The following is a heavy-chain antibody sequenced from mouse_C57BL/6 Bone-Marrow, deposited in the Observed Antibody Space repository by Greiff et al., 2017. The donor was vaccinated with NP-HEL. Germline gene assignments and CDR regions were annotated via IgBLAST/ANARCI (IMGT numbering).Heavy chain of an antibody. CDR2: IYPGGGYT. CDR1: GYTFTNYW. J-gene: IGHJ3*01. D-gene: IGHD2-1*01. V-gene: IGHV1-63*01. CDR3: ARSDYGNYLAY. Sequence: VQLQQSGAELVRPGSSVKMSCTASGYTFTNYWMGWAQQSPGHGLEWIGDIYPGGGYTTYNEKFKGKATLTADKSSSTAYMQFSSLTSEDSAIYYCARSDYGNYLAYWGQGTLVTVSA.